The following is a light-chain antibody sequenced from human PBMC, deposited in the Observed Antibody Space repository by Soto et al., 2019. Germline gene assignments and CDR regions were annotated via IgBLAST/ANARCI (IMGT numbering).Light chain of an antibody. J-gene: IGKJ4*01. CDR1: QDISSY. CDR2: AAS. Sequence: IQLTQSPSSLSAYVGDRVTITCRASQDISSYLAWYQQKPGRAPKLLIHAASILQSGVPSRFSGSVSETEFTLTISTLQSEDFAIYYCQPLSGYPLTFGGGTKVDIK. CDR3: QPLSGYPLT. V-gene: IGKV1-9*01.